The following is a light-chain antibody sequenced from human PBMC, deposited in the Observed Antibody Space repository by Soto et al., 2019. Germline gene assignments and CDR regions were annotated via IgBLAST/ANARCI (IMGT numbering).Light chain of an antibody. CDR3: QQRSNWPPS. CDR2: GAS. J-gene: IGKJ5*01. V-gene: IGKV3-11*01. CDR1: QSVSSY. Sequence: EIVLTQSPATLSLSPGERATLSCRASQSVSSYLAWYQQKPGQAPRLLIYGASNRATGIPDRFSGSGSGTDFTLTISRLEPEDFAVYYCQQRSNWPPSFGQGTRLE.